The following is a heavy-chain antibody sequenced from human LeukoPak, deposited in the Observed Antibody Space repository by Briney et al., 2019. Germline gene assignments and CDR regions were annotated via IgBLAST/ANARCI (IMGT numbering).Heavy chain of an antibody. D-gene: IGHD2-15*01. V-gene: IGHV1-18*01. CDR2: ISAYNGNT. CDR3: AITLVVVAATSTPHYFDY. Sequence: GASVKVSCKASGYTFTSYGISWVRQAPGQGLEWMGWISAYNGNTNYAQKLQGRVTMTTDTSTSTAYMELRSLRSGDTAVYYCAITLVVVAATSTPHYFDYWGQGTLVTVSS. CDR1: GYTFTSYG. J-gene: IGHJ4*02.